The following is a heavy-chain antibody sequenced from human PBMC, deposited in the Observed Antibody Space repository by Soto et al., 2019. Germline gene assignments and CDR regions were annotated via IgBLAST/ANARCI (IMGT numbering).Heavy chain of an antibody. Sequence: SETLSLTCTVSGGSISSGAYYWSWIRQHPGKGPEWIGYIYYSGSTYYNPSLRSRVTILIDTSKNQFSLKLSSVTAADTAVYFCARCHRGLRCHLDSWGQGTLVTVSS. J-gene: IGHJ4*02. CDR3: ARCHRGLRCHLDS. CDR1: GGSISSGAYY. D-gene: IGHD4-17*01. CDR2: IYYSGST. V-gene: IGHV4-31*03.